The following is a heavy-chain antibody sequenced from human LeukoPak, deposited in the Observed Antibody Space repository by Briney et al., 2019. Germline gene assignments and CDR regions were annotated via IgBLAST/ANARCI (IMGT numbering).Heavy chain of an antibody. V-gene: IGHV4-31*03. J-gene: IGHJ5*02. CDR1: GDSISSGDYY. D-gene: IGHD6-6*01. CDR2: IYYSGST. CDR3: ARVPYSSSSESYWFDP. Sequence: SQTLSLTCTVSGDSISSGDYYWSWIRQHPERGLEWIGYIYYSGSTFYNPSLKSRVIMSVDTSKNQFSLKLSSVTAADTAVYYCARVPYSSSSESYWFDPWGQGTLVTVSS.